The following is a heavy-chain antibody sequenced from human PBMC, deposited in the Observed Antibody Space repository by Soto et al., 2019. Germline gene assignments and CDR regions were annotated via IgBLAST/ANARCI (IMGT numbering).Heavy chain of an antibody. D-gene: IGHD6-13*01. CDR3: ARQIRYSSRRFIGYYGMDV. CDR1: SVYISSYY. J-gene: IGHJ6*02. Sequence: PSDTLSVPGARPSVYISSYYWSWMRQPPGKGLEWIGYIYYSGSTNYNPSLKSRVTISVDTSKNQFSLKLSSVTAADTAVYYCARQIRYSSRRFIGYYGMDVWGQGTTVTVSS. V-gene: IGHV4-59*01. CDR2: IYYSGST.